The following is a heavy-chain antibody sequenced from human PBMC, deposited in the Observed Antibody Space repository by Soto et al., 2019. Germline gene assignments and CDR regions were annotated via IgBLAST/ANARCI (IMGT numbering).Heavy chain of an antibody. Sequence: GGSLRLSCADSGFPFSNYAMSWVRQAPGKGLEWVSSLSGSGDNTYYADSVKGRFTISRDNSKNKLFLQMNSLRAEDTAVYYCAKAGYCSGGSCQVAFDIWGQGTMVTVSS. CDR3: AKAGYCSGGSCQVAFDI. J-gene: IGHJ3*02. D-gene: IGHD2-15*01. V-gene: IGHV3-23*01. CDR1: GFPFSNYA. CDR2: LSGSGDNT.